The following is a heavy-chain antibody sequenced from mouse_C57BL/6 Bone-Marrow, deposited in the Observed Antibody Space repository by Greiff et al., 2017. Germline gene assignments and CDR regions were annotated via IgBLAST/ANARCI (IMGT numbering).Heavy chain of an antibody. CDR1: GYSFTSGYY. Sequence: EVKVEESGPGLVKPSQSLSLTCSVTGYSFTSGYYWNWIRQFPGNKLEWMGYISYDGSNNFNPSLKNRISITRDTSKNQFFLKLNSVTTEDTATYYCAREGGYYYGSSMDYWGQGTSVTVSS. CDR3: AREGGYYYGSSMDY. V-gene: IGHV3-6*01. CDR2: ISYDGSN. D-gene: IGHD1-1*01. J-gene: IGHJ4*01.